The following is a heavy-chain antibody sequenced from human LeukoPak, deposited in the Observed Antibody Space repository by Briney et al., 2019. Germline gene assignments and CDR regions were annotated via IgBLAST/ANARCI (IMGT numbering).Heavy chain of an antibody. CDR1: GGSISSSSYY. V-gene: IGHV4-39*02. CDR3: ARDRDGYNQRRGDY. J-gene: IGHJ4*02. D-gene: IGHD5-24*01. Sequence: PSETLSLTCTVSGGSISSSSYYWGWIRQPPGKGLEWIGSIYYSGSTYYNPSLKSRVTISVDTSKNQFSLKLSSVTAADTAVYYCARDRDGYNQRRGDYWGQGTLVTVSS. CDR2: IYYSGST.